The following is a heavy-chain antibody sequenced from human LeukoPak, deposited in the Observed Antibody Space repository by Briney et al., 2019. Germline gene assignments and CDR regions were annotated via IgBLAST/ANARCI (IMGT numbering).Heavy chain of an antibody. CDR1: GGTFSSYA. CDR3: ARDSFRGYDSSGYYWEYFDY. J-gene: IGHJ4*02. CDR2: IIPVFGTA. V-gene: IGHV1-69*05. Sequence: SVKVSCKASGGTFSSYAISWVRQAPGQGLEWMGRIIPVFGTANYAQKFQGRVTITTDESTSTAYMELSSLRSEDTAVYYCARDSFRGYDSSGYYWEYFDYWGQGTLVTVSS. D-gene: IGHD3-22*01.